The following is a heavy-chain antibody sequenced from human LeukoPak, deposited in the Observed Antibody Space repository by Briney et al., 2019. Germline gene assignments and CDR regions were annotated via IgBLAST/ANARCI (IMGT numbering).Heavy chain of an antibody. CDR2: ISSSSSYI. CDR3: AKDYLLYQPHPYYFDY. D-gene: IGHD2-2*01. Sequence: GGSLRLSCAASGFTFSNAWMSWVRQAPGKGLEWVSSISSSSSYIYYADSVKGRFTISRDNSKNTLYLQMNSLRAEDTAVYYCAKDYLLYQPHPYYFDYWGQGTLVTVSS. V-gene: IGHV3-21*04. CDR1: GFTFSNAW. J-gene: IGHJ4*02.